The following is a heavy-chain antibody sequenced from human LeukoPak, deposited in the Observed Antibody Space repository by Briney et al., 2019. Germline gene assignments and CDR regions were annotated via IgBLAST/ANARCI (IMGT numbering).Heavy chain of an antibody. D-gene: IGHD3-22*01. CDR1: GGSISSYY. CDR2: IYYSGST. V-gene: IGHV4-59*01. Sequence: SETLSLTCTASGGSISSYYWSWIRQPPGKGLEWIGYIYYSGSTNYNPSLKSRVTISVDTSKNQFSLKLSSVTAADTAVYYCARDYYDSSGYTHWFDPWGQGTLVTVSS. J-gene: IGHJ5*02. CDR3: ARDYYDSSGYTHWFDP.